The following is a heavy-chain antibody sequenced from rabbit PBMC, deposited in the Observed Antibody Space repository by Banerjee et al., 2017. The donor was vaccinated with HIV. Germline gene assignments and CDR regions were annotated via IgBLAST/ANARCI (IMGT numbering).Heavy chain of an antibody. CDR3: ARDLAGVIGWNFDL. J-gene: IGHJ4*01. V-gene: IGHV1S40*01. Sequence: VRQAPGKGLEWIARMYPDNAAFTDYASWAKGRFTISKTSSTTVTLQMTSLTAADTATYFCARDLAGVIGWNFDLWGPGTLVTVS. CDR2: MYPDNAAFT. D-gene: IGHD4-1*01.